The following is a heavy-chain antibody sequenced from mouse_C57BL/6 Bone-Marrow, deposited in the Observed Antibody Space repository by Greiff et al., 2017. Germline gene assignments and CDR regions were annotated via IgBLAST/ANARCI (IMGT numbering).Heavy chain of an antibody. J-gene: IGHJ2*01. CDR3: GRDWDYFDY. V-gene: IGHV1-80*01. Sequence: VKLQESGAELVKPGASVKISCKVSGYAFSTYWMNWVKQRPGKGLAWIGQIYPGDGDTNYNGKFKGKATLTADKSSSSLTSEDSAVYCCGRDWDYFDYWGQGTTLTVSS. CDR1: GYAFSTYW. CDR2: IYPGDGDT. D-gene: IGHD4-1*01.